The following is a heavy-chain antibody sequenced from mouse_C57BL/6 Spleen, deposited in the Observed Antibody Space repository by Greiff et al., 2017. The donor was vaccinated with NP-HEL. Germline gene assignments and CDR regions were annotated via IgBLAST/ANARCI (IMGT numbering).Heavy chain of an antibody. CDR2: IYPSDSET. V-gene: IGHV1-61*01. J-gene: IGHJ1*03. CDR1: GYTFTSSW. Sequence: VQLQQPGAELVRPGSSVKLSCKASGYTFTSSWLDWVKPRPGQGLEWIGNIYPSDSETHYNQKFKDKATLTVDKSSSTAYMQLSRLTSEDSAVYYCARGGRYFDVWGTGTTVTVSS. CDR3: ARGGRYFDV.